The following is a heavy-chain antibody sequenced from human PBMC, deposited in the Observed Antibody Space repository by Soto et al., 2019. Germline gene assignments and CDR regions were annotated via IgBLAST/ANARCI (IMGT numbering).Heavy chain of an antibody. CDR2: ISYSGRI. D-gene: IGHD2-2*01. J-gene: IGHJ4*02. Sequence: SETLSLTCTVSGVSIGGDGYYWSWIRQHPGKGLDWIGYISYSGRISYNPSLKSRVTISVDTSKNQLSLKLNSVTAADTAVYYCAGAQCVRTTCYPFDYWGQGTPVTVS. CDR1: GVSIGGDGYY. CDR3: AGAQCVRTTCYPFDY. V-gene: IGHV4-31*03.